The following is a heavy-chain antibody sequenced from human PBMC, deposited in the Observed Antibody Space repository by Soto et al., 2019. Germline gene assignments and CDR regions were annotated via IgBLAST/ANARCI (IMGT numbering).Heavy chain of an antibody. CDR2: MNPNSGNT. Sequence: ASVKVSCKASGYTFTSYDINWVRQATGQGLEWMGWMNPNSGNTKYAQKFQGRVTMSRNTSMSTAYMELSSLRSEDTAVYYCARSIVVVTALDYWGRGTLVTVSS. CDR3: ARSIVVVTALDY. V-gene: IGHV1-8*01. CDR1: GYTFTSYD. J-gene: IGHJ4*02. D-gene: IGHD2-21*02.